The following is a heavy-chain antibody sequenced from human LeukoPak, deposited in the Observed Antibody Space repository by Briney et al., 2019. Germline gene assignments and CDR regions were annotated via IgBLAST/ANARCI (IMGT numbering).Heavy chain of an antibody. CDR1: GFTVSSNY. D-gene: IGHD4-23*01. J-gene: IGHJ6*02. V-gene: IGHV3-53*05. CDR2: IYSGGST. Sequence: GGSLRLSCAASGFTVSSNYMSWVRQAPGKGLEWVSVIYSGGSTYYADSVKGRFTISRDNSKNTLYLQMNSLRGEDTAVYYCAKYHYGGNSVNYYYCGMDVWGQGTTVTVSS. CDR3: AKYHYGGNSVNYYYCGMDV.